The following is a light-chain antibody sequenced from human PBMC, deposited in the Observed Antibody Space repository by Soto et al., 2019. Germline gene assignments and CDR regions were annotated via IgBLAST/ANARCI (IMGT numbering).Light chain of an antibody. CDR2: DAS. J-gene: IGKJ5*01. V-gene: IGKV1-5*01. CDR1: QSISSW. Sequence: IPMNQSPSTLSASVGDRVTITCRASQSISSWLAWYQQKPGKAPKLLIYDASSLESGVPSRFSGSGSGTEFTLTISSLQPDDSATYYCQQCNRYPITSGHGTLPEIK. CDR3: QQCNRYPIT.